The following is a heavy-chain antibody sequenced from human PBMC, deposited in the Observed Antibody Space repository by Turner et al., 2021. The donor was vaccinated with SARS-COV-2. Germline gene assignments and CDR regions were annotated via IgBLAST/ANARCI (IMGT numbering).Heavy chain of an antibody. CDR3: ARHSPELRGDCFDY. J-gene: IGHJ4*02. CDR1: GGSISSGGYY. CDR2: IYYNGGT. Sequence: QVQLQESGPGLVQPSQTLSLTCTVPGGSISSGGYYWSWIRQHPGKGLEWIGYIYYNGGTYYNPSLKSRVTISVDTYKNQFSLKLSSVTAADAAVYYCARHSPELRGDCFDYWGQGTLVTVSS. D-gene: IGHD1-26*01. V-gene: IGHV4-31*03.